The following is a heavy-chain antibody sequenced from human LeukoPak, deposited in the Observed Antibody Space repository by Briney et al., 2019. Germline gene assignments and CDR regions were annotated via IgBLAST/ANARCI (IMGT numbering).Heavy chain of an antibody. CDR2: IYTSGNT. D-gene: IGHD3-22*01. V-gene: IGHV4-61*02. CDR1: GGSLSSGGYS. CDR3: ASSDYYDSSGYPITIGHDAFDM. J-gene: IGHJ3*02. Sequence: PSQTLSPTCAVSGGSLSSGGYSWGWIRQSAGRGLGWIGRIYTSGNTNYTPSLKSRVTLSVDTSKKHFFLKLSSVTAADTAVYYCASSDYYDSSGYPITIGHDAFDMWGQGTMVTVSS.